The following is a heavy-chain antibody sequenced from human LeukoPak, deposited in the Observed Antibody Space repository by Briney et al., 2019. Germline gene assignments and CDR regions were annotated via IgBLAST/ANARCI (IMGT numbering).Heavy chain of an antibody. CDR1: GFTFSSYA. D-gene: IGHD2-15*01. CDR3: AKVVVVAADWFDP. Sequence: GGSLRLSCAASGFTFSSYAMSWVPQAPGKGLEWVSAISGSGGSTYYADSVKGRFTISRDNSKNPLYVQMNSLRGEDTAVYYCAKVVVVAADWFDPWGQGTLVSVSS. J-gene: IGHJ5*02. V-gene: IGHV3-23*01. CDR2: ISGSGGST.